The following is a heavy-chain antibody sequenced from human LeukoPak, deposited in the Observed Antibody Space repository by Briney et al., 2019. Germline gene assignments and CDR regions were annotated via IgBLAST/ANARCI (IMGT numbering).Heavy chain of an antibody. Sequence: GASVKVSCMASGGTFSSYAISWVRQAPGQGLEWMGGIIPIFGTANYAQKFQGRVTITADESTSTAYMELSSLRSEDTAVYYCARGRTYYYDSSGSRYYYGMDVWGQGTTVTVSS. J-gene: IGHJ6*02. V-gene: IGHV1-69*13. CDR1: GGTFSSYA. CDR2: IIPIFGTA. CDR3: ARGRTYYYDSSGSRYYYGMDV. D-gene: IGHD3-22*01.